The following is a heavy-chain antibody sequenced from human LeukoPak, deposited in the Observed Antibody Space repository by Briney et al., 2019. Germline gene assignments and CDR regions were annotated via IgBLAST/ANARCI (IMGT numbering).Heavy chain of an antibody. D-gene: IGHD5-18*01. Sequence: SETLSLTCTVSGGSISSGGYYWSWIRQHPGKGLEWIGYIYYSGSTYYNPSLKSRVTISVDTSKNQFSLKLSSVTAAGTAVYYCARGHLGGFYSYGSQSFDYWGQGTLVTVSS. CDR2: IYYSGST. J-gene: IGHJ4*02. V-gene: IGHV4-31*03. CDR3: ARGHLGGFYSYGSQSFDY. CDR1: GGSISSGGYY.